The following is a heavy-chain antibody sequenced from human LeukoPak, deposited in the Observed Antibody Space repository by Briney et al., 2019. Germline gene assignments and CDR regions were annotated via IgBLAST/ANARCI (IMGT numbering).Heavy chain of an antibody. CDR3: ARGAPLSGYRSGGSCYSNWFDP. CDR2: IYYSGST. CDR1: GGSISSYY. Sequence: SETLSLTCTVSGGSISSYYWSWIRQPPGKGLEWIGYIYYSGSTNYNPSLKSRVTISVDTSKNQFSLKLSSVTAADTAVYYCARGAPLSGYRSGGSCYSNWFDPWGQGTLVTVSS. D-gene: IGHD2-15*01. J-gene: IGHJ5*02. V-gene: IGHV4-59*01.